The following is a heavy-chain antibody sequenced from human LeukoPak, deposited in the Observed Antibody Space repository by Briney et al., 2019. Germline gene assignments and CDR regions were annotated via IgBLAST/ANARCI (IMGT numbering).Heavy chain of an antibody. J-gene: IGHJ5*02. CDR1: GFTFSSYG. D-gene: IGHD6-19*01. CDR3: ARARKKWLVKGDWFDP. Sequence: GGSLRLSCAASGFTFSSYGMHWVRQAPGKGLEWVAFIRYDGSNKYYADSVKGRFTISRDNSKNTLYLQMNSLRAEDTAVYYCARARKKWLVKGDWFDPWGQGTLVTVSS. V-gene: IGHV3-30*02. CDR2: IRYDGSNK.